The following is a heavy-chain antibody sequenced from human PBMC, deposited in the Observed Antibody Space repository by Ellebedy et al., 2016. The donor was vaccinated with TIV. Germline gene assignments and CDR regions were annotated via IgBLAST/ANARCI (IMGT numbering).Heavy chain of an antibody. CDR1: GFTFSSYS. D-gene: IGHD5-12*01. J-gene: IGHJ4*02. Sequence: GESLKISCAASGFTFSSYSMNWVRQAPGKGLEWVSSISSSSSYIYYADSVKGRFTISRDNAKNSLYLQMNSLRAEDTAVYYCARDSGYTRNWDVGAYWGQGTLVTVSS. CDR3: ARDSGYTRNWDVGAY. CDR2: ISSSSSYI. V-gene: IGHV3-21*01.